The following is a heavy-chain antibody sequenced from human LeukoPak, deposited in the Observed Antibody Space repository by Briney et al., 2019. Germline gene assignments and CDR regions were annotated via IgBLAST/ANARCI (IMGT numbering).Heavy chain of an antibody. V-gene: IGHV3-7*01. J-gene: IGHJ4*02. Sequence: PGGSLRLSCAASGFTFSSYWMSWVRQAPGKGLEWVANIKQDGSEIYYVDSVRGRFSISRDNAKNSLYLQMNSLRAEDTAVYYCARGGYNFDYWGQGTLVTVSS. CDR3: ARGGYNFDY. D-gene: IGHD1-1*01. CDR1: GFTFSSYW. CDR2: IKQDGSEI.